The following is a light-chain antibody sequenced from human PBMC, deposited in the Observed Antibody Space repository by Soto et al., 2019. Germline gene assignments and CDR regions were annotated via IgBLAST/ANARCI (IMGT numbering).Light chain of an antibody. CDR3: QQYNYWPIT. V-gene: IGKV3-15*01. Sequence: EVVMTQSPATLSVSPGERVTLSCRSSQSVADNLAWFQQKPGQGPRLLIYGASTRATGIPARFSGSGSETDFTLTVSSLRSEDSAVYYCQQYNYWPITVGQGTRLEI. CDR1: QSVADN. CDR2: GAS. J-gene: IGKJ5*01.